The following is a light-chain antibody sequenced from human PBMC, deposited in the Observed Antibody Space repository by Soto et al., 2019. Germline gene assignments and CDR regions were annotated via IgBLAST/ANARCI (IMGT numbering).Light chain of an antibody. CDR2: DDN. V-gene: IGLV1-51*01. Sequence: VLTQPPSVSAAPGPTVTISCSGISSNIGVNSVSWYQKLPGTAPKLLIYDDNKRPSGIPDRFSGSTSGTSATLGITGFQTGDEADYYCGSWDDGVFVFGIGTKVTVL. CDR3: GSWDDGVFV. J-gene: IGLJ1*01. CDR1: SSNIGVNS.